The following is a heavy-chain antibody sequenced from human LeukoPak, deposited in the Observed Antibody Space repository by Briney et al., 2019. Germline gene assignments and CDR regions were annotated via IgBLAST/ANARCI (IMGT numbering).Heavy chain of an antibody. D-gene: IGHD3-10*01. CDR2: INQDGSEK. V-gene: IGHV3-7*01. Sequence: PGGSLRLSCAVSGLPFSNHWMTWVRQAPGKGLERVANINQDGSEKYYVDSVKGRFTISRDNAKNSLYLQMNSLRAEDTAVYYCASVREWQLQNAPFDYWGQGTLVTVSS. CDR3: ASVREWQLQNAPFDY. CDR1: GLPFSNHW. J-gene: IGHJ4*02.